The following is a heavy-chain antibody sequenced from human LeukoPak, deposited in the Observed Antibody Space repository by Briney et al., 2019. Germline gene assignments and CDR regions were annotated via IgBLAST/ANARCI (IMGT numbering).Heavy chain of an antibody. CDR1: GDSISNSNYY. J-gene: IGHJ3*02. Sequence: PSETVSLTCSVSGDSISNSNYYWGWIRQPPGKGLEWIASIYYSGITYYNPSLKSRVTISVDTPKNQFSLKLNSVTAADTAVYYCASLPSNDAFDIWGRGTMVTISS. CDR2: IYYSGIT. V-gene: IGHV4-39*01. CDR3: ASLPSNDAFDI.